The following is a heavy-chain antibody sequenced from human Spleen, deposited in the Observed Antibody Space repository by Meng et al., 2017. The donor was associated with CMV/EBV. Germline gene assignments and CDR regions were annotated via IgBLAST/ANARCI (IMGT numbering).Heavy chain of an antibody. Sequence: DSVLNLYNYVVIWVPHAPAKVLEWFSLIHDRGVRTYYADSVNDRFTISRDNSKITLYLQMTGLRPEDTAVYYCAKDQRPKWLLVFDNWGLGTLVTVSS. CDR3: AKDQRPKWLLVFDN. D-gene: IGHD3-22*01. V-gene: IGHV3-23*01. CDR1: VLNLYNYV. J-gene: IGHJ4*02. CDR2: IHDRGVRT.